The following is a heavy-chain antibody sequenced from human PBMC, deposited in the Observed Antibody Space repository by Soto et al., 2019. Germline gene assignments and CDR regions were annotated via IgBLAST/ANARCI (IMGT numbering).Heavy chain of an antibody. CDR3: IHRRSGSYYNY. J-gene: IGHJ4*02. CDR1: GFSLSTSGVG. D-gene: IGHD1-26*01. V-gene: IGHV2-5*02. CDR2: IYWDDDK. Sequence: ITLKESGPTLVKPTQTLTLTCTFSGFSLSTSGVGVGWIRQPPGKALEWLAIIYWDDDKRYRPSLKRRLTITKDTSKNQVVLTMTNMDPMDTAKYYCIHRRSGSYYNYWGQGTLVTVSS.